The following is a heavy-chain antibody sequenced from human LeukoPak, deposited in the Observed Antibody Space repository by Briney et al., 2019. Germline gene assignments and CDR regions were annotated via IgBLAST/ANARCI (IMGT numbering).Heavy chain of an antibody. V-gene: IGHV4-31*03. CDR1: GGSISSGGYY. Sequence: SQTLPLTCTVSGGSISSGGYYWSWIRQHPGKGLEWIGYIYYSGSTYYNPSLKSRVTISVDTSKNQFSLKLSSVTAADTAVYYCARESTVTDAFDIWGQGTMVTVSS. CDR3: ARESTVTDAFDI. D-gene: IGHD4-17*01. CDR2: IYYSGST. J-gene: IGHJ3*02.